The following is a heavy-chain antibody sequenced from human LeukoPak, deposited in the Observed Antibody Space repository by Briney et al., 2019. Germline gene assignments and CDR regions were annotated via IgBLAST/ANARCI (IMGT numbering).Heavy chain of an antibody. J-gene: IGHJ4*02. CDR3: AKVYFDILTGYYRGPNFDY. CDR1: GFTFKNYC. V-gene: IGHV3-30*18. D-gene: IGHD3-9*01. Sequence: GRSLRLSCAASGFTFKNYCMHWVRQAPGKGLEWVAVISYDGSIKYYADSVKGRFTISRDNSKNTLYLQMDTLRAEDSAVYYCAKVYFDILTGYYRGPNFDYWGQGTPVTVSS. CDR2: ISYDGSIK.